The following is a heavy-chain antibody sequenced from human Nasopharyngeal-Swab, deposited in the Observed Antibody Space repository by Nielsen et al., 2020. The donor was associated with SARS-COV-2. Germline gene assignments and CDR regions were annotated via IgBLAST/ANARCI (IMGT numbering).Heavy chain of an antibody. Sequence: SETLSLTCAVYGGSFSDYYWSWIRQPPGKGLEWIGEINHSGSTNYNPSLKSRVTISVDTSKNQFSLKLSSVTAADTAVYYCASGHGSGWWEYWFDPWGQGTLVTVSS. D-gene: IGHD6-19*01. CDR2: INHSGST. CDR1: GGSFSDYY. J-gene: IGHJ5*02. CDR3: ASGHGSGWWEYWFDP. V-gene: IGHV4-34*01.